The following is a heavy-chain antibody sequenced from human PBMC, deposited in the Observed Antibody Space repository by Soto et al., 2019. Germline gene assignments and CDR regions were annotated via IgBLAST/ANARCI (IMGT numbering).Heavy chain of an antibody. CDR1: GFTFSSYA. V-gene: IGHV3-30-3*01. CDR3: ARAHPSGDAVDI. CDR2: ISYDGSNK. Sequence: QVQLVESGGGVVQPGRSLRLSCAASGFTFSSYAMHWVRQAPGKGLEWVAVISYDGSNKYYADSVKGRFTISRDNSKNTLYLQMNSLRAEDTAVYYCARAHPSGDAVDIWGQGTMVTVSS. J-gene: IGHJ3*02. D-gene: IGHD6-25*01.